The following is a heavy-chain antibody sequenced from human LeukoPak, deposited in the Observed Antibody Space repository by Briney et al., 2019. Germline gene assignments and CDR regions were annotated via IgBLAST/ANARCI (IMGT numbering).Heavy chain of an antibody. CDR3: AKGGYTTWFDP. CDR2: ISGSGTRT. Sequence: GGSLRLSCAASGFSFSTYAMSWVRQAPGKGLEWVSGISGSGTRTYYADSVKGRLTISRDNSKNTLSLEMNTLRAEDTAVYYCAKGGYTTWFDPWGQGTLVTVSS. V-gene: IGHV3-23*01. J-gene: IGHJ5*02. CDR1: GFSFSTYA. D-gene: IGHD2-15*01.